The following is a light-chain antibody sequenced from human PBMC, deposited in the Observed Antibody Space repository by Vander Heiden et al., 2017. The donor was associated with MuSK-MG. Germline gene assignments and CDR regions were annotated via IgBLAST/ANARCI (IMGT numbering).Light chain of an antibody. CDR2: EVS. CDR3: SSYTSNNTPWV. J-gene: IGLJ3*02. V-gene: IGLV2-14*01. Sequence: QSALTQPASVSGSPGQSITISCTGTSSDVGGYNYVSWYQQHPGKAPKLMIYEVSNRPSGVSIRFSGSKSGNTASLTISGLQAEDEADYYCSSYTSNNTPWVFGGGTKLTVL. CDR1: SSDVGGYNY.